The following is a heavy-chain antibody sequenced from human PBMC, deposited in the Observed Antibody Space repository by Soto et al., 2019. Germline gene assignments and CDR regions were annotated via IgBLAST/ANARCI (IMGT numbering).Heavy chain of an antibody. J-gene: IGHJ4*02. V-gene: IGHV3-30*18. CDR1: GFTFSSYG. Sequence: ESGGGVVQPGRSPRLSCAASGFTFSSYGMHWVRQAPGKGLKWVAIISYDGSTKYYADSVKGRFTISRDNSKNTVYLQMNSLRPEDTAVYYCAKDTASGGSPLDYWGQGTLVTVSS. CDR3: AKDTASGGSPLDY. CDR2: ISYDGSTK. D-gene: IGHD2-15*01.